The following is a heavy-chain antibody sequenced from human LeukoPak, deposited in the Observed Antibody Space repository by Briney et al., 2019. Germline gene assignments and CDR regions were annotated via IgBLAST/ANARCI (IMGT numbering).Heavy chain of an antibody. Sequence: GGSLRLSCAASGFTVNNKYMTWVRQAPGKGLEWVSLIYNDGRTYYADFVKGRCTISRDNLKNVLYLQMNSLKVEDTALYYCARGLFLSGYLDAFDIWGQGTVVTVSS. CDR2: IYNDGRT. V-gene: IGHV3-53*01. CDR1: GFTVNNKY. J-gene: IGHJ3*02. D-gene: IGHD3-22*01. CDR3: ARGLFLSGYLDAFDI.